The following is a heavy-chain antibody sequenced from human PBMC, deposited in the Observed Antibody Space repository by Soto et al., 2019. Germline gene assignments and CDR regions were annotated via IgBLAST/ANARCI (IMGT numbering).Heavy chain of an antibody. CDR1: GGSISSGGYY. CDR3: ARAGNPGPMDY. J-gene: IGHJ4*02. V-gene: IGHV4-31*03. CDR2: IYYSGST. Sequence: QVQLQESGPGLVKPSQTLSLTCTVSGGSISSGGYYWSWIRQHPGKGLEWIGYIYYSGSTYYNPSLKRRVTISEDTSNNQFSLKLSSVTAADTAVYCCARAGNPGPMDYWGQGTLVTASS.